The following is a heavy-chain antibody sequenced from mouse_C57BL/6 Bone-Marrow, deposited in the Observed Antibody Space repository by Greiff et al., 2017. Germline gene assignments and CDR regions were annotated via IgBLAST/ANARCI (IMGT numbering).Heavy chain of an antibody. V-gene: IGHV1-53*01. CDR3: ARSPLLLWYFDV. CDR2: INPSNGGT. CDR1: GYTFTSYW. Sequence: QVQLKESGTELVKPGASVKLSCKASGYTFTSYWMHWVKQRPGQGLEWIGNINPSNGGTNYNEKFKSKATLTVDKSSSTAYMQLSSLTSEDSAVYYCARSPLLLWYFDVWGTGTTVTVSS. J-gene: IGHJ1*03. D-gene: IGHD1-1*01.